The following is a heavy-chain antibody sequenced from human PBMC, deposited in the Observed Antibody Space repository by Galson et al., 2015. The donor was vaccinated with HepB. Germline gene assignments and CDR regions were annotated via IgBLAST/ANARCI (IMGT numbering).Heavy chain of an antibody. CDR3: ATLYCSSTSCYANAFDI. CDR1: GYSFTSYW. Sequence: QSGAEVKKPGESLKISCKGSGYSFTSYWIGWVRQMPGKGLEWMGIIYPGDSDTRYSPSFQGQVTISADKSISTAYLQWSSLKASDTAMYYCATLYCSSTSCYANAFDIWGQGTMVTVSS. CDR2: IYPGDSDT. V-gene: IGHV5-51*01. D-gene: IGHD2-2*01. J-gene: IGHJ3*02.